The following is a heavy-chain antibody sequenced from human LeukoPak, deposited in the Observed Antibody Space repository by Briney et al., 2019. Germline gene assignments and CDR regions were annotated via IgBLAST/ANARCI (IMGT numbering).Heavy chain of an antibody. V-gene: IGHV1-18*01. J-gene: IGHJ5*02. CDR1: GYTFSSYG. D-gene: IGHD4-17*01. CDR3: ARDESYGDYNNWFDP. Sequence: APVKVSCKASGYTFSSYGISWVRQAPGQGLEWMGWISAYNGNTNYAQKVQGRVTMTTDTSTSTAYMELRSLRSDDTAVYYCARDESYGDYNNWFDPWGQGTLVTVSS. CDR2: ISAYNGNT.